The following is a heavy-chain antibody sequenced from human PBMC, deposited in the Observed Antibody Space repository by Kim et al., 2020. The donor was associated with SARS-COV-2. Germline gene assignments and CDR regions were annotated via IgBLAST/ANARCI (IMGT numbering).Heavy chain of an antibody. V-gene: IGHV4-34*01. CDR2: INHSGST. CDR1: GGSFSGYY. D-gene: IGHD2-2*01. CDR3: ARLPPNCSSTSCYAY. J-gene: IGHJ4*02. Sequence: SETLSLTCAVYGGSFSGYYWSWIRQPPGKGLEWIGEINHSGSTNYNPSLKSRVTISVDTSKNQFSLKLSSVTAADTAVYYCARLPPNCSSTSCYAYWGQGTLVTVSS.